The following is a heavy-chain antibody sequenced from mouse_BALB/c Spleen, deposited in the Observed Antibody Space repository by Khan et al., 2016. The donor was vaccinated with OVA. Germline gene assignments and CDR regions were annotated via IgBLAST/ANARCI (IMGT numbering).Heavy chain of an antibody. CDR2: MWAGGST. V-gene: IGHV2-9*02. CDR3: ARPYYGSAWFAY. CDR1: GFSLTNYG. D-gene: IGHD1-1*01. J-gene: IGHJ3*01. Sequence: VKLEVSGPGLVAPSQSLSIICTVSGFSLTNYGVHWVRQPPGKGLEWLGVMWAGGSTNYNSALMSRLSISIDNSKSQVFLKMNSLQTDDTAMYYCARPYYGSAWFAYWGQGTLVTVSA.